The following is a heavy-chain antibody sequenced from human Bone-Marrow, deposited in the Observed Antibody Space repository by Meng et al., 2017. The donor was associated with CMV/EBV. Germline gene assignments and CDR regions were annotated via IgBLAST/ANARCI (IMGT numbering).Heavy chain of an antibody. J-gene: IGHJ4*02. CDR3: ARGIIGITMIVVVPFDY. Sequence: GGSLRLSCAASGFTFNSYNMNWVRQAPGKGLEWVSSISSSSSYIYYADSVKGRFTISRDNAKNSLYLQMDSLRAEGTAVYYCARGIIGITMIVVVPFDYWGQGALVTVSS. CDR1: GFTFNSYN. D-gene: IGHD3-22*01. V-gene: IGHV3-21*01. CDR2: ISSSSSYI.